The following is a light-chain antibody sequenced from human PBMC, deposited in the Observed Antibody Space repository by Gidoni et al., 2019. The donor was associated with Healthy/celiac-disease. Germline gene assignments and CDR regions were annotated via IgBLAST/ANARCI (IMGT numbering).Light chain of an antibody. V-gene: IGKV3-11*01. CDR1: QSVSSY. CDR2: DAS. Sequence: EIVLTQSPATLSLSPGERATLSCRASQSVSSYLAWYQQKPGQAPRLLIYDASNRATGIPARFSGSGSGTDFTLTISSLEPDDFAVYYCQQRSNWPPLTFXGXTKVEIK. CDR3: QQRSNWPPLT. J-gene: IGKJ4*01.